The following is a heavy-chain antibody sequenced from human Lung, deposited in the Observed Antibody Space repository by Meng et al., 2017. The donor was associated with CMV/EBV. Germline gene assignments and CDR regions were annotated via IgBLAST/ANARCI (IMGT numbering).Heavy chain of an antibody. CDR1: GYTFTDHY. CDR2: IYPNSGGT. V-gene: IGHV1-2*02. CDR3: ARDNDGGPDY. D-gene: IGHD2-8*01. Sequence: ASVXVSCKASGYTFTDHYFHWVRQAPGHGLEWMGWIYPNSGGTHYAQKIQGRLTVTTDTSISTGYMEQSSLGYDDPAVYYCARDNDGGPDYWGQGTLVTVSS. J-gene: IGHJ4*02.